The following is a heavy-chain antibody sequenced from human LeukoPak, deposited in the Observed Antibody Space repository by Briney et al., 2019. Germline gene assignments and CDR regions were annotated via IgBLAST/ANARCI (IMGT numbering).Heavy chain of an antibody. CDR2: IYTSGSI. Sequence: SETLSLTCTVSGGSISSYYWSWIRQPAGKGLEWIGRIYTSGSINYNPSLKSRVTMSVDTSKNQFSLKLSSVTAADTAVYYCARVGSQLNSSSWPYYYYYYMDVWGKGTTVTVSS. J-gene: IGHJ6*03. V-gene: IGHV4-4*07. CDR1: GGSISSYY. CDR3: ARVGSQLNSSSWPYYYYYYMDV. D-gene: IGHD6-13*01.